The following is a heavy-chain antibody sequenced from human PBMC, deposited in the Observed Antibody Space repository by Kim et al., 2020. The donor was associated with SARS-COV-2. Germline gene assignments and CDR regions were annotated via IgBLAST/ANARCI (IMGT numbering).Heavy chain of an antibody. V-gene: IGHV4-34*01. D-gene: IGHD3-3*01. CDR3: ARGPIRITIFGVVMKGYDY. J-gene: IGHJ4*02. Sequence: SRVTISVDTSKNQFSLKLSSVTAADTAVYYCARGPIRITIFGVVMKGYDYWGQGTLVTVSS.